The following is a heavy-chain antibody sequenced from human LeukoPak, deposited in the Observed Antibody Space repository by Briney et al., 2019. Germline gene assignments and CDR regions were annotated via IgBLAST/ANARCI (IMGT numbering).Heavy chain of an antibody. CDR1: GGSIISNY. D-gene: IGHD3-22*01. V-gene: IGHV4-4*07. CDR2: IYGSGIT. Sequence: SETLSLTCTVSGGSIISNYWSWIRQAAGTGLEWMGRIYGSGITDYNPSLKSRVTISLDTSRKQFSLRLTSVTAADTAVYYCARLKFYDSTGYSPGYYMDVWGKGTTVSVFS. J-gene: IGHJ6*03. CDR3: ARLKFYDSTGYSPGYYMDV.